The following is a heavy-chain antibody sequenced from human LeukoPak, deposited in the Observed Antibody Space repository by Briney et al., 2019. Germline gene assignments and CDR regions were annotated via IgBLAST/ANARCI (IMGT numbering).Heavy chain of an antibody. CDR3: ARASSIAANDY. Sequence: SETLSLTCAVYGGSFSGYYWSWIRQPPGKGLEWIGEINHSGSTNYNPSLKSRVTISVDTSKNPFSLKLSSVTAADTAVYYCARASSIAANDYWGQGTLVTVSS. V-gene: IGHV4-34*01. D-gene: IGHD6-6*01. J-gene: IGHJ4*02. CDR1: GGSFSGYY. CDR2: INHSGST.